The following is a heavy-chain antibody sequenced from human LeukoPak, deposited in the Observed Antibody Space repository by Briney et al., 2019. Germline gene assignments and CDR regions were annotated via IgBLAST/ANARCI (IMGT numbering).Heavy chain of an antibody. CDR3: ARDQYSSGLYDVDY. CDR1: GYTFTSYG. V-gene: IGHV1-18*01. Sequence: ASVKVSCKASGYTFTSYGISWVRQAPGQGLEWMGWISAYNGNTNYAQNLQGRVTMTTDTSTSTAYMELRSWRSDDTAVYFCARDQYSSGLYDVDYWGQGTLVTVSS. J-gene: IGHJ4*02. D-gene: IGHD6-19*01. CDR2: ISAYNGNT.